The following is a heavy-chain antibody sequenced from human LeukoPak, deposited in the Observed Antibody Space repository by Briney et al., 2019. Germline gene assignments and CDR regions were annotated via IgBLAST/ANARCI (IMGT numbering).Heavy chain of an antibody. J-gene: IGHJ4*02. CDR1: GASFSGYY. CDR3: AVGGSRSFDY. D-gene: IGHD6-25*01. V-gene: IGHV4-34*01. CDR2: INHSGST. Sequence: PSETLSLTCAVYGASFSGYYWSWIRQPPGKGLEWIGEINHSGSTNYNPSLKSRVTISVDTSKNQFSLKLTSVTAADTAVYYCAVGGSRSFDYWGQGTLVTVSS.